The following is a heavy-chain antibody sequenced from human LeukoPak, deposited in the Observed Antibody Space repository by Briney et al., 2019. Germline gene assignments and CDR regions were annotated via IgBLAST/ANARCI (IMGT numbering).Heavy chain of an antibody. Sequence: PSETLSLTCTVSGDSVSSGSYYWSWIRQPPGKGLEWIGYIYYSGSTNYNPSPKSRVTISLDTSKNQFSLKLSSVTAADTAVYYCAMTGRGNYWGQGTLVTVSS. CDR1: GDSVSSGSYY. J-gene: IGHJ4*02. V-gene: IGHV4-61*01. CDR2: IYYSGST. CDR3: AMTGRGNY.